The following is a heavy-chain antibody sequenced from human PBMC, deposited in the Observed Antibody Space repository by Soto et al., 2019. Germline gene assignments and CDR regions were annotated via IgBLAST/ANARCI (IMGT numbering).Heavy chain of an antibody. CDR1: GYTFTSYD. CDR2: MNPNSGNT. CDR3: ASKRLLHEYSSSFGWENYYYYMDV. V-gene: IGHV1-8*01. Sequence: ASVKVSCKASGYTFTSYDINWVRQATGQGLEWMGWMNPNSGNTGYAQKFQGRVTMTRNTSISTAYMELSSLRSEDTAVYYCASKRLLHEYSSSFGWENYYYYMDVWGKGTTVTVSS. D-gene: IGHD6-13*01. J-gene: IGHJ6*03.